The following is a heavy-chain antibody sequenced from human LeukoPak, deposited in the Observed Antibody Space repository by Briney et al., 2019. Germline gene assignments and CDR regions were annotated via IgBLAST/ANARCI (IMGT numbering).Heavy chain of an antibody. V-gene: IGHV3-30-3*01. CDR2: ISYDGSNK. D-gene: IGHD3-16*01. J-gene: IGHJ4*02. Sequence: GGSLRLSCAASGFTFSSYAMHWVRQAPGKGLEWVAVISYDGSNKYYADSVKGRFTISRDNSKNTLYLQMNSLRAEDTAVYYCARAVIREGFDYWGQGTLVTVSS. CDR1: GFTFSSYA. CDR3: ARAVIREGFDY.